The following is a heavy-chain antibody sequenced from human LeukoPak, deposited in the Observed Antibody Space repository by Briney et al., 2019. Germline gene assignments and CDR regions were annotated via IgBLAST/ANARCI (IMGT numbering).Heavy chain of an antibody. CDR1: GFSFTNYA. V-gene: IGHV3-30-3*01. J-gene: IGHJ4*02. CDR3: AKDLSATVTKPIDY. Sequence: GGSLRLSCAASGFSFTNYALQWVRQAPGKGLEWVAIISYDGSDKYYAESVKGRFTISRDNSKSTLNLQMNSLRAEDTALYYCAKDLSATVTKPIDYWGQGTLVTVSS. D-gene: IGHD4-17*01. CDR2: ISYDGSDK.